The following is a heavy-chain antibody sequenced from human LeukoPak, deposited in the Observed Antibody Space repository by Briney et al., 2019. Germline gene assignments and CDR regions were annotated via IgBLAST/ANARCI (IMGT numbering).Heavy chain of an antibody. V-gene: IGHV3-48*01. Sequence: PGGSLRLSCAASGFAFSSYSVNWVRQAPGKGLEWISYISSSSSTIYYADSVKGRFTISRDNAKNSLYLQMNSLRAEDTAVYYCARESGSGWSFDYWGQGTLVTVSS. CDR2: ISSSSSTI. CDR3: ARESGSGWSFDY. J-gene: IGHJ4*02. CDR1: GFAFSSYS. D-gene: IGHD6-19*01.